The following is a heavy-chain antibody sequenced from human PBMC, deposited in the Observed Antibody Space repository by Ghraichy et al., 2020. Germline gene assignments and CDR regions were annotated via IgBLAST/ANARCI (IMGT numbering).Heavy chain of an antibody. Sequence: SETLSLTCAVYGGSFSDYDWTWIRQPPGKGLEWMGEINDSGSIDYNASLKSRVSISLDTYKNQFSLKLRSVTAADTAVYFCARVVFSNNWTPVHWFDPWGQGTLVIVSS. CDR2: INDSGSI. CDR3: ARVVFSNNWTPVHWFDP. D-gene: IGHD1-1*01. CDR1: GGSFSDYD. J-gene: IGHJ5*02. V-gene: IGHV4-34*01.